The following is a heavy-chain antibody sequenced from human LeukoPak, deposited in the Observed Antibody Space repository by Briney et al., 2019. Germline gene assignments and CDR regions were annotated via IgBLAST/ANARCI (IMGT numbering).Heavy chain of an antibody. Sequence: SETRSLTCTGSGGSISSSSYYWGWIRQPPGKGLEWIGSIYYSGSTYYNPSLKSRVTISVDTSKNQFSLKLTSVTAADTAVYYCAGTYYYGSGYAYWGQGTLVTVSS. V-gene: IGHV4-39*07. CDR2: IYYSGST. CDR3: AGTYYYGSGYAY. CDR1: GGSISSSSYY. J-gene: IGHJ4*02. D-gene: IGHD3-10*01.